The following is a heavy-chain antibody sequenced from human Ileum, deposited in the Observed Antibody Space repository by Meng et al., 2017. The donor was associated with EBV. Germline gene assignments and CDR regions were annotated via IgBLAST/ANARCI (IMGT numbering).Heavy chain of an antibody. CDR3: ARGTPGRSYSDY. J-gene: IGHJ4*02. V-gene: IGHV1-18*01. Sequence: QGPPVEAGAEGKEPVASVKGSVKASRYTFMGYGVRWVRQAPGQGLEWMAWLGAHDGDTSHAPKFQGRVTVSADRPTATAYMELLSLRSDDTAVYYCARGTPGRSYSDYWGQGTLVTVSS. D-gene: IGHD3-10*01. CDR1: RYTFMGYG. CDR2: LGAHDGDT.